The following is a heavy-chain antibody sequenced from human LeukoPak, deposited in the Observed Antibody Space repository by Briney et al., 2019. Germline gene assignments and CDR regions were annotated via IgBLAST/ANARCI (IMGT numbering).Heavy chain of an antibody. D-gene: IGHD2-15*01. CDR2: IYSGSST. J-gene: IGHJ4*02. CDR1: GFTVSSNY. Sequence: GASLKLSCEAFGFTVSSNYMSWVRQAPGKGLEWISFIYSGSSTYSADSVKGRFTISRDNSKNTLYLQMNSLRAADTAVYFCARAPDCSGGSCYFDYWGQGTLVTVSS. V-gene: IGHV3-66*01. CDR3: ARAPDCSGGSCYFDY.